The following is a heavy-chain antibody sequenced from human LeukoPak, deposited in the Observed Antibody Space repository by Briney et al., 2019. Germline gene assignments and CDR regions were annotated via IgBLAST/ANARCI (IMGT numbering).Heavy chain of an antibody. V-gene: IGHV1-8*03. Sequence: ASVKVSCKASGYTFTSYDINWVRQATGQGLEWMGWMNPNSGNTGYAQKFQGRVTITRNTSISTAYMELSSLRSEDTAVYYCARKRSYYDFWSGYSEGYYFDYWGQGTLVTVSS. CDR1: GYTFTSYD. J-gene: IGHJ4*02. CDR2: MNPNSGNT. CDR3: ARKRSYYDFWSGYSEGYYFDY. D-gene: IGHD3-3*01.